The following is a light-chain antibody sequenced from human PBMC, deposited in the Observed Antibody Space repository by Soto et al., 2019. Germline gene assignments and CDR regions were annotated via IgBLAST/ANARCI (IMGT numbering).Light chain of an antibody. CDR2: DAS. CDR1: QSLSSY. J-gene: IGKJ4*01. Sequence: EIVLTQSPATLSLSPGERATLSCRASQSLSSYLAWYQQKPGQAPRLLIYDASNRATGIPARFSGSGSGIDFTLTISSLEPEDFAVYYCQQRSNWPLTFGGGTKVEIK. V-gene: IGKV3-11*01. CDR3: QQRSNWPLT.